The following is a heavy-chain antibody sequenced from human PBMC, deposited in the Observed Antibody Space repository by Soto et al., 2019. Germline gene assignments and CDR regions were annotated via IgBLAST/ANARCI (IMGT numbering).Heavy chain of an antibody. V-gene: IGHV3-30-3*01. CDR1: GFTFSSYA. Sequence: GGSLRLSCAASGFTFSSYAMHWVRQAPGKGLEWVAVISYDGSNKYYADSVKGRFTISRDNSKNTLYLQMNSLRAEDTAVYYCARDSNSYGGNSGDYWGQGTLVTVSS. J-gene: IGHJ4*02. CDR2: ISYDGSNK. CDR3: ARDSNSYGGNSGDY. D-gene: IGHD4-17*01.